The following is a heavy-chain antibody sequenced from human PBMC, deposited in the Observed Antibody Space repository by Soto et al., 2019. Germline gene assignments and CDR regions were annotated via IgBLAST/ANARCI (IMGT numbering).Heavy chain of an antibody. CDR3: ARGCDWYSQGC. Sequence: EVQLVESGGGLVQPGGSLRLSCAASGFTFSSYSMNWVRQAPGKGLEWVSYISSSSSTIYYADSVKGRFTISRDNAKNALYLQMSSLRAEDTAVYYCARGCDWYSQGCWGQGTLVTVSS. V-gene: IGHV3-48*01. J-gene: IGHJ4*02. D-gene: IGHD2-21*02. CDR1: GFTFSSYS. CDR2: ISSSSSTI.